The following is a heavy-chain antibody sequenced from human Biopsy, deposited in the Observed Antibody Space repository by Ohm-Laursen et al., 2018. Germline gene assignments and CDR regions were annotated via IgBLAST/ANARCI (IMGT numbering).Heavy chain of an antibody. Sequence: SLRLSCAASRFTFSRYWMNWVRRAPGKGLEWVANINQDGSEKYYVDSVKGRFTISRDNAMNSVYLQMNSLRGEDTAVYYCARAVGIAAAPIDYWGQGTLVTVSS. CDR2: INQDGSEK. V-gene: IGHV3-7*03. CDR3: ARAVGIAAAPIDY. D-gene: IGHD2-15*01. J-gene: IGHJ4*02. CDR1: RFTFSRYW.